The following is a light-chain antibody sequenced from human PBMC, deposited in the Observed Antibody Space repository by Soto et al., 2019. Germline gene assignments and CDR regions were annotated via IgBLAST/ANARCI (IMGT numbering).Light chain of an antibody. CDR2: EVS. Sequence: QSVLTQPPSASGSPGQSVTISCTGTSSDVGGYNYVSWYQQHPGKAPKLMIYEVSKRPSGVPDRFSGSKSVNTASLTVSGLQAEDEADYYCSSYAGSNIVVFGGGTQLTVL. CDR1: SSDVGGYNY. V-gene: IGLV2-8*01. J-gene: IGLJ2*01. CDR3: SSYAGSNIVV.